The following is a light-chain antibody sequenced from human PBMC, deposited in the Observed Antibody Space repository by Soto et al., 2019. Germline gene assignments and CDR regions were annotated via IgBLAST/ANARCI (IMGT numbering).Light chain of an antibody. CDR1: QSVRTTY. CDR2: NAS. Sequence: EIVLTQSPGTLSLSPGDRATLSCRASQSVRTTYLAWYQQKPGQAPRLLIYNASNRTTGIPDRFSGSGSGTDFTLNIERLEPADFAVYFCHQYSSSQGWTLAQGTKVDIK. V-gene: IGKV3-20*01. CDR3: HQYSSSQGWT. J-gene: IGKJ1*01.